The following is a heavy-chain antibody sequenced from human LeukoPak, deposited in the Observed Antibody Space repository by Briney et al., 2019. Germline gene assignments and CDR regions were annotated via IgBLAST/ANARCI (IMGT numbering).Heavy chain of an antibody. Sequence: GGSLRLSCAASGFTFTTYGFHWVRQAPGKGLEWVALIWYDGSKTDYADSVKGRFTISRDSSKNTLYLQMNSLRADDTAVYYCARDVSEMTAITGIDYWGLGTLVTVSS. CDR3: ARDVSEMTAITGIDY. CDR1: GFTFTTYG. J-gene: IGHJ4*02. CDR2: IWYDGSKT. D-gene: IGHD5-24*01. V-gene: IGHV3-30*02.